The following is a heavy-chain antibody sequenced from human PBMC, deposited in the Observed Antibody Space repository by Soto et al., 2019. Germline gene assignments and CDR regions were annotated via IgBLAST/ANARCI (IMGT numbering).Heavy chain of an antibody. CDR1: GFTFSDYD. CDR2: IATSGST. V-gene: IGHV3-13*04. Sequence: GGSLRLSCAASGFTFSDYDIHWVRQATGKRLEWVSAIATSGSTHYAASVQGRFTISREDAKNSLFLQINSLRDGDTATYYCVRERLGIGTWYFDLWGRGTLVTVSS. D-gene: IGHD7-27*01. J-gene: IGHJ2*01. CDR3: VRERLGIGTWYFDL.